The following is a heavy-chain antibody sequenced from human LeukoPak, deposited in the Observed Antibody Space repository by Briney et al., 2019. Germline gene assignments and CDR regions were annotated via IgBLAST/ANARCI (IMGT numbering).Heavy chain of an antibody. J-gene: IGHJ4*02. CDR2: IIPIFGTA. V-gene: IGHV1-69*06. CDR3: ARGLARSSGWYFDY. CDR1: GGTFSSYA. Sequence: ASVKVSCKASGGTFSSYAISWVRQAPGQGLEWMGGIIPIFGTANYAQKFQGRVAITADKSTSTAYMELSSLRSEDTAVYYCARGLARSSGWYFDYWGQGTLVTVSS. D-gene: IGHD6-19*01.